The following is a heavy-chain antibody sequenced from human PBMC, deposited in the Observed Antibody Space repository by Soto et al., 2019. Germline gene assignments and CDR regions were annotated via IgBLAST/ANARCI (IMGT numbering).Heavy chain of an antibody. CDR3: ARGWYFYGTGSPNHMDV. V-gene: IGHV1-18*01. CDR2: ISAHKGNS. Sequence: QVQLVQSGDEMRKPGASVKVSCQASGYTFSNYGITWVRQAPGQGREWMGWISAHKGNSKYAQRLQGRLTLTTDSSTSTAYMGLRRLGSDVTAVYYCARGWYFYGTGSPNHMDVWGKGTTVSVSS. J-gene: IGHJ6*03. D-gene: IGHD3-10*01. CDR1: GYTFSNYG.